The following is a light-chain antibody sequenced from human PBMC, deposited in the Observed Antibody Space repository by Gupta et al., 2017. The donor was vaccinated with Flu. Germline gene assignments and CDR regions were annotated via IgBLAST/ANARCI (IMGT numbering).Light chain of an antibody. Sequence: DIQMTQSPSSLSASVGDRVTITCRASQSISSYLNWYQQKPGKAPKLLIYAASSLQSGVPSRFSGSGSGTDFTLTIISLQPEDFATYYCQQSFGSHWTFGQGTKVEIK. CDR3: QQSFGSHWT. J-gene: IGKJ1*01. CDR1: QSISSY. CDR2: AAS. V-gene: IGKV1-39*01.